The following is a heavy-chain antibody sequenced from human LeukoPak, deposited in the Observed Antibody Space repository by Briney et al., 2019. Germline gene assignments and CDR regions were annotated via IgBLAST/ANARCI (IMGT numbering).Heavy chain of an antibody. CDR1: GLTVSSNY. Sequence: LTGGSLRLSCAASGLTVSSNYMSWVRQAPGKGRGWVSVIYSGGSTYYADSVKGRFTISRDTSKNTLYLQMNSLRAEDTAVYYCTKAAYYDSSGYYYVDYWGQGTLVTVSS. J-gene: IGHJ4*02. D-gene: IGHD3-22*01. CDR3: TKAAYYDSSGYYYVDY. CDR2: IYSGGST. V-gene: IGHV3-66*01.